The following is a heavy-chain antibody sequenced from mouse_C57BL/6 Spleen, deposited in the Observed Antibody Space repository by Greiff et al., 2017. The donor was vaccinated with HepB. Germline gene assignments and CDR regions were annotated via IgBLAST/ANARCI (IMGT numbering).Heavy chain of an antibody. CDR3: TRGGVSPWFAY. CDR2: IRLKSDNYAT. D-gene: IGHD3-1*01. CDR1: GFTFSNYW. J-gene: IGHJ3*01. V-gene: IGHV6-3*01. Sequence: EVMLVESGGGLVQPGGSMKLSCVASGFTFSNYWMNWVRQSPEKGLEWVAQIRLKSDNYATHYAESVKGRFTISRDDSKSSVYLQMNNLRAEDTGIYYCTRGGVSPWFAYWGQGTLVTVSA.